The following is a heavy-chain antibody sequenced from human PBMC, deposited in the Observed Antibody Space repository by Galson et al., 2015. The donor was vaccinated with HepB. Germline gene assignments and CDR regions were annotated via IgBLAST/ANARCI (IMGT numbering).Heavy chain of an antibody. CDR3: AKGADYFDS. V-gene: IGHV3-11*01. CDR1: GFTFPDYY. Sequence: LRLSCAASGFTFPDYYLSWIRQAPGKGLGWVSYIRSGADTIYYADSVKGRFIISRDNAKNSLYLQMHSLRAEDTAVYYCAKGADYFDSWGQGTLVSVSS. CDR2: IRSGADTI. J-gene: IGHJ4*02.